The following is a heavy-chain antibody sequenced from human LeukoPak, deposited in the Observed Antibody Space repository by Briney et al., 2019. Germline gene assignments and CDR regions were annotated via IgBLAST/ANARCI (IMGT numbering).Heavy chain of an antibody. V-gene: IGHV3-30*18. D-gene: IGHD3-22*01. CDR2: ISYDGSNK. CDR1: GFTFSSYS. J-gene: IGHJ4*02. CDR3: AKDRLIVAAYYFDY. Sequence: GGSLRLSCAASGFTFSSYSMNWVRQAPGKGLEWVAVISYDGSNKYYADSVKGRFTISRDNSKNTLYLQMNSLRAEDTAVYYCAKDRLIVAAYYFDYWGQGTLVTVSS.